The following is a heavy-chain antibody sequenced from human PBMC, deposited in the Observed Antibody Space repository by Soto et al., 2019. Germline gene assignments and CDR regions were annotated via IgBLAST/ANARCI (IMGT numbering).Heavy chain of an antibody. CDR2: ITGSGGGT. CDR1: GFTFSNYA. J-gene: IGHJ4*02. CDR3: AKRPLTAAGFDY. D-gene: IGHD6-13*01. V-gene: IGHV3-23*01. Sequence: EVQQLESGGGLVQPGGSLRLSCAASGFTFSNYAMTWLRQAPGKGLEWVSVITGSGGGTYFVDSVKGRFTISRDNSKNTVYLQMNSLRAEDTAVYYCAKRPLTAAGFDYWGQGTLVTVSS.